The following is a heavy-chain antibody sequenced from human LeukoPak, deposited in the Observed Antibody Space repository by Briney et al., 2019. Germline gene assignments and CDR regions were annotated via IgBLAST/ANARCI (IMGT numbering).Heavy chain of an antibody. CDR3: ARQSVGATPYWYFDL. D-gene: IGHD1-26*01. Sequence: SESLSLTCTVSGGSIGSSTHYWGWIRQPPGKGLEWIGSLYYSGSTYYNPSLKTRVTISLDTPKNQFSRKVTSVTAADTAVYYCARQSVGATPYWYFDLWGRGTLVTVSS. J-gene: IGHJ2*01. V-gene: IGHV4-39*01. CDR1: GGSIGSSTHY. CDR2: LYYSGST.